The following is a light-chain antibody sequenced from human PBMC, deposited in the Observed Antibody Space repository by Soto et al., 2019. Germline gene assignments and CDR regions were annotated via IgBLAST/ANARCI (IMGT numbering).Light chain of an antibody. Sequence: DIVMTQSPLSLPVTPGEPSSISCSSSESLLHSNGYNYLDWYLQKPGQSPQLLIYLGSNRASGVPDRFSGSGSGTDFTLKISRVEAEDVGVYYCMQALQPLTITFGQGTRLEIK. V-gene: IGKV2-28*01. J-gene: IGKJ5*01. CDR2: LGS. CDR3: MQALQPLTIT. CDR1: ESLLHSNGYNY.